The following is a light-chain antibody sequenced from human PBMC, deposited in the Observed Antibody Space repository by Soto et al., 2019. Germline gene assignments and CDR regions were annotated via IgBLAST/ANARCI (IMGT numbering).Light chain of an antibody. CDR2: HAS. J-gene: IGKJ1*01. CDR1: QTINNW. CDR3: QHYSSYPWT. V-gene: IGKV1-5*01. Sequence: DIQMTQSPSTLSSSIGDRVTITCRASQTINNWLAWYQQKTAKAPNLLIYHASNLETGVTSRFSGSAFGTEFTLAISSLLPDDFAAYYCQHYSSYPWTFGQGTKVEIK.